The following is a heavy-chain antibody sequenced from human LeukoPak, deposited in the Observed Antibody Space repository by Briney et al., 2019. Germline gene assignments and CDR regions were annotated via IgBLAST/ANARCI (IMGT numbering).Heavy chain of an antibody. CDR2: IYYSGST. V-gene: IGHV4-39*01. J-gene: IGHJ4*02. D-gene: IGHD3-9*01. CDR3: ASKHILTGGSIDY. CDR1: GGSISSNSYY. Sequence: SETLSLTCTVSGGSISSNSYYWGWIRQPPGKGLKWIGSIYYSGSTYYNPSLKSRVTISVDTSKNQFSLKLNSVTAADTAVYYCASKHILTGGSIDYWGQGTLVTVSS.